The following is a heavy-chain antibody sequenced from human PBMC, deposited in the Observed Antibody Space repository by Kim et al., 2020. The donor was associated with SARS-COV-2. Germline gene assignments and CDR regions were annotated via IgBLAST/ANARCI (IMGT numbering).Heavy chain of an antibody. CDR3: ARVWGEGITIFGVVNPAHYYGMDV. CDR1: GYTFTGYY. V-gene: IGHV1-2*06. D-gene: IGHD3-3*01. Sequence: ASVKVSCKASGYTFTGYYMHWVRQAPGQGLEWMGRINPNSGGTNYAQKFQGRVTMTRDTSISTAYMELSRLRSDDTAVYYCARVWGEGITIFGVVNPAHYYGMDVWGQGTTVTVSS. J-gene: IGHJ6*02. CDR2: INPNSGGT.